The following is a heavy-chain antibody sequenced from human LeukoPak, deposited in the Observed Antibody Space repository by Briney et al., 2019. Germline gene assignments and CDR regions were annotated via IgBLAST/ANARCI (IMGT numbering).Heavy chain of an antibody. D-gene: IGHD3-22*01. CDR3: ARSPITMIVVVIDY. Sequence: ASVKVSCKSSGYTFTGYYMHWLRQAPGQGLELMGWINPNSGGTNYAQKFQGRVTMTRDTSISTAYMELSRLRSDDTAVYSCARSPITMIVVVIDYWGQGTLVTVSS. J-gene: IGHJ4*02. V-gene: IGHV1-2*02. CDR1: GYTFTGYY. CDR2: INPNSGGT.